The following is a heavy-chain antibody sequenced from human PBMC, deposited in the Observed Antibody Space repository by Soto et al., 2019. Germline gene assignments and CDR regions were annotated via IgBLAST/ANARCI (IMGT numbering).Heavy chain of an antibody. J-gene: IGHJ4*02. V-gene: IGHV1-46*03. D-gene: IGHD3-10*01. CDR1: GYTFTSYY. Sequence: GASVKVSCKASGYTFTSYYMHWVRQAPGQGLEWMGIINPSGGSTSYAQKFQGRVTMTRDTSTSTVYMELSSLRSEDTAVYYCARQEDYYYGAGSSSRYFDYWGQGTLVTVSS. CDR3: ARQEDYYYGAGSSSRYFDY. CDR2: INPSGGST.